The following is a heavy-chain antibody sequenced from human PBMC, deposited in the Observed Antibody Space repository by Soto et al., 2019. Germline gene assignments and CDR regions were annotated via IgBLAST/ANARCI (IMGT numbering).Heavy chain of an antibody. CDR2: ISGSGGST. D-gene: IGHD2-2*01. CDR3: ATPTAIPYIVVVPAAINESNY. CDR1: GFTFSSYA. V-gene: IGHV3-23*01. Sequence: EVQLLESGGGLVQPGGSLRLSCAASGFTFSSYAMSWVRQAPGKGLEWVSAISGSGGSTYYGDSVKGRFTISRDNSKNTLSLQMNSLRAEDTAVYYCATPTAIPYIVVVPAAINESNYWGQGPLVTVSS. J-gene: IGHJ4*02.